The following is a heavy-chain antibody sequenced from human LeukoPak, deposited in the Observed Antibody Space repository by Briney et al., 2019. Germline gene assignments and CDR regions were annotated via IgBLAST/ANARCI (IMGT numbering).Heavy chain of an antibody. V-gene: IGHV3-9*01. CDR2: ISWNSGSI. Sequence: GGSLRLSCAASGFTFDDYAMHWVRQAPGKGLEWVSGISWNSGSIGYADSVKGRFTISRDNAKNSLYLQMNSLRAEDTALYYYAKDGDFWSGFDYWGQGTLVTVSS. CDR3: AKDGDFWSGFDY. D-gene: IGHD3-3*01. J-gene: IGHJ4*02. CDR1: GFTFDDYA.